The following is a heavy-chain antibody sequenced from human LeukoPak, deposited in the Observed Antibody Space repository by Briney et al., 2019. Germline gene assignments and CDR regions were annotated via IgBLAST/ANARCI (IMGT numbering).Heavy chain of an antibody. J-gene: IGHJ5*01. CDR2: INPNSGGT. V-gene: IGHV1-2*02. Sequence: ASVKVSCKASGYTFSGYYMHWVRQAPGQGLEWMGLINPNSGGTNYAQKFQGRVTMTRDTSISTAYMELSRLRSDDTAVYYCAGDFSGSYDSWGQGTLVTVAS. CDR3: AGDFSGSYDS. CDR1: GYTFSGYY. D-gene: IGHD1-26*01.